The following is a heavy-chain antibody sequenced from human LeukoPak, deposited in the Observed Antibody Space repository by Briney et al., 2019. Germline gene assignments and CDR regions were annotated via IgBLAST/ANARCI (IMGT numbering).Heavy chain of an antibody. CDR2: INEDGGKT. CDR3: AKEIDTLGTNAFDI. D-gene: IGHD2-15*01. J-gene: IGHJ3*02. Sequence: GVSLRLSCAASGFSFDGYPMHWVRQAPGKGLEWVSLINEDGGKTFYADSVRGRFTISRDNSKNSLYLQMNSLRTEDTALYYCAKEIDTLGTNAFDIWGQGTIVTVSS. V-gene: IGHV3-43*02. CDR1: GFSFDGYP.